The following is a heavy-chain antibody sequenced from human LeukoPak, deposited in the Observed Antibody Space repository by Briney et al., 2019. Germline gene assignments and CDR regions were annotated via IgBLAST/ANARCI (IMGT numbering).Heavy chain of an antibody. V-gene: IGHV4-61*02. D-gene: IGHD6-13*01. CDR1: GGSIRSGSYY. J-gene: IGHJ5*02. CDR3: ARAPYSSSWYWFDP. Sequence: PSQTLSLTCTVSGGSIRSGSYYWSWIRQPAGKGLEWIGRIYTSGSTNYNPSLKSRVTISVDTSKNQFSLKLSSVTAADTAVYYCARAPYSSSWYWFDPWGQGTLVTVSS. CDR2: IYTSGST.